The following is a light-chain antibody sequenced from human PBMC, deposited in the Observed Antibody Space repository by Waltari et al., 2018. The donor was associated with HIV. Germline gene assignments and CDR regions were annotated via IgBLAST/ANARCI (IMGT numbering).Light chain of an antibody. J-gene: IGKJ1*01. V-gene: IGKV4-1*01. CDR1: QSVFSTPNKKSY. CDR3: QQYYITPPT. CDR2: WAT. Sequence: DVVMTQSPDALKGSLRERVTINCKSSQSVFSTPNKKSYLAWYQQRPGQTPNLLVYWATTRVSGVPARFSGSGSGTDFTLTINNLQAEDAAIYYCQQYYITPPTFGQGTKVEI.